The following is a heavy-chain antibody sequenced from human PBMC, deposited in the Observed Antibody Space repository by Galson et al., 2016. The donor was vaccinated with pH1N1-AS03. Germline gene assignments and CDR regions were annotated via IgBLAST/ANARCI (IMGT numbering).Heavy chain of an antibody. CDR3: TRAPPGGSSWIGGHFDH. CDR1: GLTFSGYW. CDR2: IGGDVINI. Sequence: SLRLSCAASGLTFSGYWMHWVRQAPGRGLVWLSRIGGDVINIRYADSVKGRFTISRDNAKNSLYLEMSSLRREDTAIYFCTRAPPGGSSWIGGHFDHWGQGILVTVSS. D-gene: IGHD6-13*01. V-gene: IGHV3-74*01. J-gene: IGHJ4*02.